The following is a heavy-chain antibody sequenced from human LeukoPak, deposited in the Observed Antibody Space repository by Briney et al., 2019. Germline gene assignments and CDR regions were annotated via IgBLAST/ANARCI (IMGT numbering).Heavy chain of an antibody. CDR1: GFTFSSYG. D-gene: IGHD3-3*01. Sequence: PGGSLRLSCAASGFTFSSYGMHWVRQAPGKGLEWVAVISYDGGNKYYADSVKGRFTTSRDNSKNTLYLQMNSLRAEDTAVYYCAKDFGVVANYYFDYWGQGTLVTVSS. CDR2: ISYDGGNK. CDR3: AKDFGVVANYYFDY. V-gene: IGHV3-30*18. J-gene: IGHJ4*02.